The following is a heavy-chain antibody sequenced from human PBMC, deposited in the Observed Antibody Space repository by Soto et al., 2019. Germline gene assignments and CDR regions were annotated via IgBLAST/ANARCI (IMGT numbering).Heavy chain of an antibody. CDR3: ARGAADIDMVGS. CDR1: GGTIRSYN. Sequence: SETLSLTCTVSGGTIRSYNWTWIRQPPGKGLEWLGYIFYSRITFYNPSLKSRVTISIHTSKSQFSLQVSSVTAADTAVYYCARGAADIDMVGSRGQGTPVPVSS. V-gene: IGHV4-59*01. D-gene: IGHD5-18*01. J-gene: IGHJ4*02. CDR2: IFYSRIT.